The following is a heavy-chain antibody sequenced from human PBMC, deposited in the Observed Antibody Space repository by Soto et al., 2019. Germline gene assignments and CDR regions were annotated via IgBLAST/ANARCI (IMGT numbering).Heavy chain of an antibody. CDR1: GFTFTSSA. D-gene: IGHD3-22*01. J-gene: IGHJ5*02. CDR2: IVVGSGNT. CDR3: AADPDYYDSSGYDRNWFDP. V-gene: IGHV1-58*01. Sequence: SVKVSCKASGFTFTSSAVQWVRQARGQRLEWIGWIVVGSGNTDYAQKFQERVTITRDMSTSTAYMELSSLRSEDTAVYYCAADPDYYDSSGYDRNWFDPWGQG.